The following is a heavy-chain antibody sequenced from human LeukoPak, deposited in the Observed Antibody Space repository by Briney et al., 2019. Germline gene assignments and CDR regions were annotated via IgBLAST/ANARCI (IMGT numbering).Heavy chain of an antibody. CDR1: GGSISSSSYY. J-gene: IGHJ4*02. D-gene: IGHD3-22*01. V-gene: IGHV4-39*07. CDR2: IYYSGST. CDR3: ARAPYYYDSSGYHPLYFDY. Sequence: PSETLSLTCTVSGGSISSSSYYWGWIRQPPGKGLEWIGSIYYSGSTYYNPSLKSRVTISVDTSKNQFSLKLSSVTAADTAVYYCARAPYYYDSSGYHPLYFDYWGQGTLVTVSS.